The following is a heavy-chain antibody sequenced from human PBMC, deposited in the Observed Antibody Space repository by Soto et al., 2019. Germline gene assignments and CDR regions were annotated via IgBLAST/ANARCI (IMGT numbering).Heavy chain of an antibody. Sequence: QVQLVQSGAEEKKPGASVKVSCKASGYTFTSYAMHWVRQAPGQRLEWMGWINAGNGNTKYSQKFQGRVTITRDTAASTAYMELSSLRSEDTAVYYCARGITLPTPLDYWGQGNLVTVSS. D-gene: IGHD1-20*01. CDR2: INAGNGNT. V-gene: IGHV1-3*05. J-gene: IGHJ4*02. CDR3: ARGITLPTPLDY. CDR1: GYTFTSYA.